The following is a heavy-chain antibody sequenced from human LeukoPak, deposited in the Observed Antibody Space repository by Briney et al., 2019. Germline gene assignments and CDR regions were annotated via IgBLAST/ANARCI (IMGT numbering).Heavy chain of an antibody. CDR2: ISTSGGST. J-gene: IGHJ4*02. V-gene: IGHV3-23*01. CDR3: AKDMTRYSSGVKIDY. Sequence: GGSLRLSCATSGFTFSNYAMNWVRQAPGKGLEWVSTISTSGGSTYYADSVKGRFTISRDNSKNTLYLQMNSLRAEDTAVYYCAKDMTRYSSGVKIDYWGQGTLVTVSS. CDR1: GFTFSNYA. D-gene: IGHD6-19*01.